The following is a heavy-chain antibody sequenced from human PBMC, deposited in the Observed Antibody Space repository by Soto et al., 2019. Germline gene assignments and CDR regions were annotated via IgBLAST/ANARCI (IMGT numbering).Heavy chain of an antibody. Sequence: SVKVSCKASGGTFSSYAISWVRQAPGQGLEWMGGIIPIFGTANYAQKFQGRVTITADKSTSTAYMELSSLRSEDTAVYYCARVNYDILTGYPKEYFQHWGQGTLVT. J-gene: IGHJ1*01. V-gene: IGHV1-69*06. CDR3: ARVNYDILTGYPKEYFQH. CDR2: IIPIFGTA. CDR1: GGTFSSYA. D-gene: IGHD3-9*01.